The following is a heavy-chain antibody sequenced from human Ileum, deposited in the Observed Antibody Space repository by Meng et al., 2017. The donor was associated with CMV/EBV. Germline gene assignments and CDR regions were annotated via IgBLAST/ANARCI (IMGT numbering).Heavy chain of an antibody. CDR1: GFNFSNHG. CDR3: AKFRHSDWFFSLVS. V-gene: IGHV3-23*01. J-gene: IGHJ5*02. D-gene: IGHD3-9*01. CDR2: ISGSGGDT. Sequence: GGSLRLSCAASGFNFSNHGMSWVRQAPGKGLEWVSAISGSGGDTYYAGSVEGRFTISRDNSKNTLYLQMNSLRAEDTAVYYCAKFRHSDWFFSLVSWGQGTLVTVSS.